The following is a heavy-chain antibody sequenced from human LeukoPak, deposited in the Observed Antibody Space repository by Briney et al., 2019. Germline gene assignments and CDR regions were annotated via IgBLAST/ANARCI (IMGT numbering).Heavy chain of an antibody. CDR1: GFTFSSYW. Sequence: GGSLRLSCAASGFTFSSYWMHWVRHAPGKGLVWVSRINSDGSSTSYADSVKGRFTISRDNAKNTLHLQMNSLRAEDTAVYYCARERWELLKSQDAFDIWGQGTMVTVSS. D-gene: IGHD1-26*01. CDR3: ARERWELLKSQDAFDI. CDR2: INSDGSST. V-gene: IGHV3-74*01. J-gene: IGHJ3*02.